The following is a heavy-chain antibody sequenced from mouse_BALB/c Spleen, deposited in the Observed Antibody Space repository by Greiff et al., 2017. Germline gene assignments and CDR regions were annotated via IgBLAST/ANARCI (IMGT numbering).Heavy chain of an antibody. Sequence: VKLLESGAELVRPGTSVKISCKASGYTFTNYWLGWVKQRPGHGLEWIGDIYPGGGYTNYNEKFKGKATLTADTSSSTAYMQLSSLTSEDSAVYFCATARATSYFDYWGQGTTLTVSS. J-gene: IGHJ2*01. CDR2: IYPGGGYT. CDR3: ATARATSYFDY. D-gene: IGHD3-1*01. CDR1: GYTFTNYW. V-gene: IGHV1-63*02.